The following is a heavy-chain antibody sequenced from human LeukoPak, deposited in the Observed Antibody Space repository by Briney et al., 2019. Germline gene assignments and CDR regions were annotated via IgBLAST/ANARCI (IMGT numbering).Heavy chain of an antibody. CDR1: GFTFSNAW. D-gene: IGHD3-10*01. J-gene: IGHJ4*02. V-gene: IGHV3-15*01. Sequence: PGGSLRLSCAASGFTFSNAWMSWVRQAPGKGLEWVGRIKSKTDGGTTDYAAPVKGRFTISRDDSKNTLYLQMNSLKTEDTAVYYCTTDLTVLLWFGELDYWGQGTLVTVSS. CDR3: TTDLTVLLWFGELDY. CDR2: IKSKTDGGTT.